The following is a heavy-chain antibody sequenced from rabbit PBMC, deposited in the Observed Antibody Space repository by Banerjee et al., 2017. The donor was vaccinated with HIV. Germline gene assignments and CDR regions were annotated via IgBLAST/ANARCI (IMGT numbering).Heavy chain of an antibody. V-gene: IGHV1S45*01. Sequence: EELVESGGGLVQPGESLELSCKASGIDFSSDGISWVRQAPGKGLEWIAYIYPDYGSTAYASWAKGRFTISKTSSTTVTLQMTSLTAADTATYFCARLVAVTYYFNLWGPGTLVTVS. D-gene: IGHD4-1*01. J-gene: IGHJ4*01. CDR2: IYPDYGST. CDR3: ARLVAVTYYFNL. CDR1: GIDFSSDG.